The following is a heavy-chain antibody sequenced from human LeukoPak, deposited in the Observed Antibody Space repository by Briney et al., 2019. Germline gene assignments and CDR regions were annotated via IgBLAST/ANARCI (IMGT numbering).Heavy chain of an antibody. V-gene: IGHV3-74*01. D-gene: IGHD3-10*01. Sequence: GGSLRLSCAASKFSFSAYWMHWVRQAPGKGLVWVSRINSDGSRTNYADSVKGRFTISRDNAKNTLYLQMNSLRAEDTAVYYCARSVGSGSYYQGWYFDLWGRGTLVTV. CDR2: INSDGSRT. CDR1: KFSFSAYW. CDR3: ARSVGSGSYYQGWYFDL. J-gene: IGHJ2*01.